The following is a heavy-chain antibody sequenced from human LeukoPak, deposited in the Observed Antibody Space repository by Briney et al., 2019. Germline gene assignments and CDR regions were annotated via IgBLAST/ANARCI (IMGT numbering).Heavy chain of an antibody. CDR2: ITSSSSTI. Sequence: GGSLGLSCAASGFSFSSYSMNWVRQAPGKGLEWVSYITSSSSTIYYADSVKGRFTMSRDNAKNSLYLQMNSLRTEDTAVYYCTRDPRVLDYWGQGTLVTVSS. V-gene: IGHV3-48*04. CDR3: TRDPRVLDY. J-gene: IGHJ4*02. D-gene: IGHD3-10*01. CDR1: GFSFSSYS.